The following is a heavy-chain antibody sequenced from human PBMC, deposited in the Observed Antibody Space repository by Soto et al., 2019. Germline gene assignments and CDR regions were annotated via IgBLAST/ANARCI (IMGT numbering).Heavy chain of an antibody. Sequence: NPSETLSLTCAVYGGSFSGYYWSWIRQPPGKGLEWIGEINHSGSTNYNPSLESRVTISVDTSKNQFSLKLSSVTAADTAVYYCARGRSIAARRFDYWGQGTLVTGSS. CDR1: GGSFSGYY. V-gene: IGHV4-34*01. CDR3: ARGRSIAARRFDY. CDR2: INHSGST. J-gene: IGHJ4*02. D-gene: IGHD6-6*01.